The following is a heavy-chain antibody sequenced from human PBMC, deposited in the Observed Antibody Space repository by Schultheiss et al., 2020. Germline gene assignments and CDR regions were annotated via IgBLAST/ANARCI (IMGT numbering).Heavy chain of an antibody. V-gene: IGHV4-4*02. J-gene: IGHJ6*02. CDR3: ASQKSGYNNYYGMDV. CDR1: GGSISSSNW. CDR2: IYYSGST. Sequence: SETLALTCAVSGGSISSSNWWSWVRQPPGKGLEWIGSIYYSGSTYYNPSLKSRVTISVDTSKNQFSLKLSSVTAADTALYYCASQKSGYNNYYGMDVWGQGTTVTVSS. D-gene: IGHD3-3*01.